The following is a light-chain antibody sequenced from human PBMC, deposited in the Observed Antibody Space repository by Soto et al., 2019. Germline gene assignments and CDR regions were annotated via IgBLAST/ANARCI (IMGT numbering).Light chain of an antibody. J-gene: IGLJ1*01. V-gene: IGLV1-44*01. Sequence: QSVLTQPPSASGTPGQRVTISCSGGSSNIGINTVNWYQQLPGTAPKVLIYTDNERPSGVPDRFSGSKSGTSASLAISGLQPEDEADYYCAAWDDSLNALFGTGTKLTVL. CDR2: TDN. CDR3: AAWDDSLNAL. CDR1: SSNIGINT.